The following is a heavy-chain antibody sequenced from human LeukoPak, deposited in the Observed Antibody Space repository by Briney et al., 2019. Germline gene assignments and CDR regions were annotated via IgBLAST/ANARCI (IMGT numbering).Heavy chain of an antibody. V-gene: IGHV4-38-2*02. D-gene: IGHD3-9*01. Sequence: KPSETLSLTCAVSGYAISSGYYWGWIRQPPGKGLEWIGTVYHSGSISSNPSLKSRLTMSLDTSKNQFSLKLTSVTAADTAVYYCAREPSTVPTTGPDYWGQGALVTVSS. CDR1: GYAISSGYY. J-gene: IGHJ4*02. CDR2: VYHSGSI. CDR3: AREPSTVPTTGPDY.